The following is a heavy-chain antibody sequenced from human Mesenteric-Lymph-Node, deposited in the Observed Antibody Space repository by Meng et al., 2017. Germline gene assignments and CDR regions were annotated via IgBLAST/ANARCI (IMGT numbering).Heavy chain of an antibody. V-gene: IGHV5-51*01. CDR2: IYPGDSDT. CDR1: GYSFTSYW. D-gene: IGHD3-22*01. CDR3: AGRAQDVAYYDTSGFA. J-gene: IGHJ5*02. Sequence: GESLKISWKGSGYSFTSYWIGWVRQMPGKGLEWMGIIYPGDSDTRYSPSFQGQVTISADKSITAVYLQWRSLRASDTAIYYCAGRAQDVAYYDTSGFAWGQGTLVTVSS.